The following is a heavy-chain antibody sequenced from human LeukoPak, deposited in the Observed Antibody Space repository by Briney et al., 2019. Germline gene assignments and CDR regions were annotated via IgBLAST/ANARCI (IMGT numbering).Heavy chain of an antibody. D-gene: IGHD3-22*01. CDR2: ISGSGGST. CDR3: AKGGYLGYYYGMDV. V-gene: IGHV3-23*01. J-gene: IGHJ6*02. Sequence: GGSLRLSCAASGFTFSSYALSWVRQAPGKGLERVSAISGSGGSTYYADSVKGRFIISRDNSKSTLFLQMNSLRADDTAVYYCAKGGYLGYYYGMDVWGQGTTVTVSS. CDR1: GFTFSSYA.